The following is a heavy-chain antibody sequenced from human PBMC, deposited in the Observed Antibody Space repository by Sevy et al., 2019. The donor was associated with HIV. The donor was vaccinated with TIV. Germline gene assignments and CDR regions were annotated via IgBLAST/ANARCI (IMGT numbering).Heavy chain of an antibody. Sequence: SETLSLTCTVSGGSISSSSYYWGWIRQPPGKGLEWIGSIYYSGSTYYNPSLKSRVTISVDTSKNQFSLKLSSVTAADTDVYYCARLPPLRFRQRGGAFDIWGQGTMVTVSS. J-gene: IGHJ3*02. CDR3: ARLPPLRFRQRGGAFDI. D-gene: IGHD5-12*01. CDR2: IYYSGST. CDR1: GGSISSSSYY. V-gene: IGHV4-39*01.